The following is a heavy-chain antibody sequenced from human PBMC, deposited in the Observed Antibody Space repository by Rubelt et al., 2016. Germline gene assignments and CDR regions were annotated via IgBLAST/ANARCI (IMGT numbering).Heavy chain of an antibody. CDR3: ARGGQRRFLEWSHYGMDV. V-gene: IGHV4-34*01. D-gene: IGHD3-3*01. Sequence: QVQLQQWGAGLLKPSETLSLTCAVYGGSFSGSYWSWIRTPPGKGLEWIGEINHSGSTNYNPSLQCGFHIDIDQSENQLSRKRGLGIAADTAVSYCARGGQRRFLEWSHYGMDVWGQGTTVTVSS. CDR2: INHSGST. CDR1: GGSFSGSY. J-gene: IGHJ6*02.